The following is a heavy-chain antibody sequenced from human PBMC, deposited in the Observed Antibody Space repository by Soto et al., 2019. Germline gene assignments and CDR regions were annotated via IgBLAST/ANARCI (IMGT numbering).Heavy chain of an antibody. V-gene: IGHV1-69*13. CDR3: ARDRVTMVRGVTLDY. CDR1: GGTFSSYA. Sequence: ASVKVSCKASGGTFSSYAISWVRQAPGQGLEWMGGIIPIFGTANYAQKFQGRVTITADESTSTAYMELSSLRSEDTAVYYCARDRVTMVRGVTLDYWGQGTLVTISS. J-gene: IGHJ4*02. CDR2: IIPIFGTA. D-gene: IGHD3-10*01.